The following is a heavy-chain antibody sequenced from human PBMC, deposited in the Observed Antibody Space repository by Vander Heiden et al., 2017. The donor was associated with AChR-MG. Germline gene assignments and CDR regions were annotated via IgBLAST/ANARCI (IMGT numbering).Heavy chain of an antibody. CDR2: IIPILGIT. D-gene: IGHD3-3*01. J-gene: IGHJ5*02. CDR1: GGPFSSYA. CDR3: AGGFQAMDWFDP. V-gene: IGHV1-69*04. Sequence: QVQLVQSGAEVKKPGSPLKVSCKASGGPFSSYAISWVRQAPGQGLECMGRIIPILGITNYAQKFQSRVTITADKSTSTAYMELSSLRSEDTAVYYCAGGFQAMDWFDPWGQGTLVTVSS.